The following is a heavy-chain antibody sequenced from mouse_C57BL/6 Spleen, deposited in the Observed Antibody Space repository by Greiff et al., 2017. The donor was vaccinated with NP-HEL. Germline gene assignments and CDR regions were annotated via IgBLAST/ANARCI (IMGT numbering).Heavy chain of an antibody. CDR2: IHPNSGST. CDR1: GYTFTSYW. V-gene: IGHV1-64*01. CDR3: ARVTGTLDY. D-gene: IGHD4-1*01. Sequence: QVHVKQPGAELVKPGASVKLSCKASGYTFTSYWMHWVKQRPGQGLEWIGMIHPNSGSTNYNEKFKSKATLTVDKSSSTAYMQLSSLTSEDSAVYYCARVTGTLDYWGQGTTLTVSS. J-gene: IGHJ2*01.